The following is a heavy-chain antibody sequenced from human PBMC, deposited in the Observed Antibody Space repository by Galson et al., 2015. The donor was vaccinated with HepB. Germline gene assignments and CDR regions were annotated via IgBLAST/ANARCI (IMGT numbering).Heavy chain of an antibody. CDR1: GFTFSSYS. J-gene: IGHJ4*02. CDR2: ISSSSSYI. V-gene: IGHV3-21*01. CDR3: AGALGYCSSTSCYDY. D-gene: IGHD2-2*01. Sequence: SLRLSCAASGFTFSSYSMNWVRQAPGKGLEWVSSISSSSSYIYYADSVKGRFTISRDNAKNSLYLQMNSLRAEDTAVYYCAGALGYCSSTSCYDYWGQGTLVTVSS.